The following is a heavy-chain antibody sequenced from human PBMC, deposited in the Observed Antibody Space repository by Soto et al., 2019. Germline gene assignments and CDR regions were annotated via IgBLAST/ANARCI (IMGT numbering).Heavy chain of an antibody. V-gene: IGHV4-39*01. CDR2: VYHSGTT. J-gene: IGHJ4*02. D-gene: IGHD2-15*01. CDR1: GGSINNGDYF. Sequence: SETLSLTCTVSGGSINNGDYFWGWIRQPPGKGLEWIGSVYHSGTTNYNPSLKSRVTTSVDTSKNQFSLNLRPVTAADTAVYYCAKVVVGAPRHPDFDSWGQGTLVTVSS. CDR3: AKVVVGAPRHPDFDS.